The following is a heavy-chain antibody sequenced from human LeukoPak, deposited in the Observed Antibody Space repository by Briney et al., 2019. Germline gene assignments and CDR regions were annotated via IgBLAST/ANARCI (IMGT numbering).Heavy chain of an antibody. J-gene: IGHJ6*03. CDR3: ARDCSSTYGHIYYYYYYMDV. CDR1: GGSISSSSSY. D-gene: IGHD2-2*01. CDR2: IHYTGST. Sequence: SETLSLTCTVSGGSISSSSSYWGWVRQPPGKGLEWIGSIHYTGSTYYSPSLKSRVTISVDTSKNKFSLELSSVTAADTAVYYCARDCSSTYGHIYYYYYYMDVWGKGTTVTVSS. V-gene: IGHV4-39*07.